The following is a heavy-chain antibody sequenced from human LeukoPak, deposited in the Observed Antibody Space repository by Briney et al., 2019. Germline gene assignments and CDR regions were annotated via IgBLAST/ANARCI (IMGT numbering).Heavy chain of an antibody. V-gene: IGHV3-23*01. D-gene: IGHD3-22*01. CDR2: ISGSGGSI. J-gene: IGHJ3*02. CDR3: AREGYYYDSSGYFFGAFDI. Sequence: PGGSLRLSCAASGFTFSNYAMTWVRQAPGKGLEWVSSISGSGGSIYYADSVKGRFTISRDNSKNALYLQMNSLRAEDTAVYYCAREGYYYDSSGYFFGAFDIWGQGTMVTVSS. CDR1: GFTFSNYA.